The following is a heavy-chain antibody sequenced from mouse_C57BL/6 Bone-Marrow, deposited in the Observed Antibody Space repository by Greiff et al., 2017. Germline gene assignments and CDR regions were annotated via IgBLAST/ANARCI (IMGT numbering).Heavy chain of an antibody. D-gene: IGHD1-1*01. V-gene: IGHV5-12*01. J-gene: IGHJ1*03. CDR2: ISNGGGST. CDR3: AKYYGSTHRYFDV. Sequence: DVKLVESGGGLVQPGGSLKLSCAASGFTFSDSYMDWVRQTPEKRLEWVAYISNGGGSTYYPDTVKGRFTISRDNAKNTLYLQMSRLKSEDTAMYYCAKYYGSTHRYFDVWGTGTTVTVSS. CDR1: GFTFSDSY.